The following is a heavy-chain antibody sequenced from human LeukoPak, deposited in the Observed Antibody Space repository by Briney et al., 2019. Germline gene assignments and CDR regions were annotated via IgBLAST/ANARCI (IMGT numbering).Heavy chain of an antibody. D-gene: IGHD6-6*01. V-gene: IGHV3-7*01. CDR3: ARDPTWVAARPVSFDY. CDR1: GFSFSDYY. CDR2: IKQDGSEK. Sequence: AGGSLRLSCAASGFSFSDYYMSWVRQAPGKGLEWVANIKQDGSEKYYVDSVKGRFTISRDNAKNSLYLQMNSLRAEDTAVYYCARDPTWVAARPVSFDYWGQGTLVTVSS. J-gene: IGHJ4*02.